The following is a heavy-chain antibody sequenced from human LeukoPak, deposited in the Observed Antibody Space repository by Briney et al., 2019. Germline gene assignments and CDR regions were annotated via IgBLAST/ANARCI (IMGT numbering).Heavy chain of an antibody. V-gene: IGHV3-30*09. D-gene: IGHD3-10*01. CDR2: ISYDGINY. CDR3: VRGSVVRGSVTSFDY. J-gene: IGHJ4*02. CDR1: GFTFSRYA. Sequence: GSLRLSCAASGFTFSRYAMHWVRQAPGKGLEWVAIISYDGINYYYADSVKGRFAISRDNSKNTLYLQVNSLRTEDTAVYYCVRGSVVRGSVTSFDYWGQGTLVTVSS.